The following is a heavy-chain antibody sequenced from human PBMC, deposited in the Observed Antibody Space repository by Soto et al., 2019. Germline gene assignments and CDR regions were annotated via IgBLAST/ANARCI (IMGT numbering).Heavy chain of an antibody. Sequence: QVQLQESGPGLVKTSETLSVTCSVSGDSIRDYYWSWIRQPAGKGLEWIGRMYISGSTNYNPSLKSRVTMSADTSVNHLSLKLNSVTAADTAVYYCARIPVDTYMIYWSDPWGQGTQVTVSS. V-gene: IGHV4-4*07. J-gene: IGHJ5*02. CDR2: MYISGST. CDR3: ARIPVDTYMIYWSDP. CDR1: GDSIRDYY. D-gene: IGHD3-16*01.